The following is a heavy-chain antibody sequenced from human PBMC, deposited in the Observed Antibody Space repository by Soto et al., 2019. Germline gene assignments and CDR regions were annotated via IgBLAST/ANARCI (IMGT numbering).Heavy chain of an antibody. V-gene: IGHV3-66*01. J-gene: IGHJ3*01. D-gene: IGHD4-17*01. CDR3: AGDSTDGDFVDAFDV. CDR1: GFSVSINY. CDR2: IYSGGTT. Sequence: QLVESGGGLVQPGGSLRLSCAASGFSVSINYVNWVRQAPGKRLEWVSVIYSGGTTHYADSVKGRFTISRDTSKNTLYLQMNSLRVEDTAVYYCAGDSTDGDFVDAFDVWGQGTMVTVSS.